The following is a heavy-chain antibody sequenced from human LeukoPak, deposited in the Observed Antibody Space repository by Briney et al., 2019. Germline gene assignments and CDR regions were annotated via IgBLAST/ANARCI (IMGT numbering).Heavy chain of an antibody. Sequence: GASVKVSCKASGYTFTDYYVHWVRQAPGQGLEAMGWINPNSGGTHYAQKFQGRVTMTRDTSISTAYMELSSLRSDDTAVYYCARDRGDGYNPVDYWGQGTLITVSS. J-gene: IGHJ4*02. CDR1: GYTFTDYY. D-gene: IGHD5-24*01. CDR2: INPNSGGT. V-gene: IGHV1-2*02. CDR3: ARDRGDGYNPVDY.